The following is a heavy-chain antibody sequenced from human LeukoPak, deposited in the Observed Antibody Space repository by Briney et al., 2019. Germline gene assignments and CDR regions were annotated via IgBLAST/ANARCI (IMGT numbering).Heavy chain of an antibody. CDR2: KSYDGSNK. CDR1: GFTFSSYG. CDR3: AILLWFGELLSSLYYYYGMDV. J-gene: IGHJ6*02. Sequence: PGGSLRLSCAASGFTFSSYGMHWVRQAPGKGLEWVAVKSYDGSNKYYADSVKGRFTISRDNSKNTLYLQMNSLRAEDTAVYYCAILLWFGELLSSLYYYYGMDVWGQGTTVTVSS. D-gene: IGHD3-10*01. V-gene: IGHV3-30*03.